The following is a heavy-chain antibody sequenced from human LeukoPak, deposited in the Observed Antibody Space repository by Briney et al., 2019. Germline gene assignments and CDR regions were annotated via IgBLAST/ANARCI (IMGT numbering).Heavy chain of an antibody. CDR2: LYNSGST. J-gene: IGHJ4*02. Sequence: SETLSLSCLVTGGSHRSTSYGWIRQPPGKGLEWIGSLYNSGSTYYNPSLRSRVTISVDTQFSLKLSSVTAADTAIYYCATQKCDGCSYSLVYWGLGTLVTVSS. CDR1: GGSHRSTSY. D-gene: IGHD3-10*01. V-gene: IGHV4-39*01. CDR3: ATQKCDGCSYSLVY.